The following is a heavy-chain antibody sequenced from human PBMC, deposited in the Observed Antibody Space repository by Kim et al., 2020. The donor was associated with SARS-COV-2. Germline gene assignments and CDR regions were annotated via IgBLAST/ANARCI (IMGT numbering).Heavy chain of an antibody. CDR3: ARDSQAVAGPDY. CDR2: MNPNSGNT. Sequence: ASVKVSCKASGYTFTSYDINWVRQATGQGREWMGWMNPNSGNTGYAQKFQGRVTMTRNTSISTAYMELSSLRSEDTAVYYCARDSQAVAGPDYWGQGTLVTVSS. J-gene: IGHJ4*02. CDR1: GYTFTSYD. D-gene: IGHD6-19*01. V-gene: IGHV1-8*01.